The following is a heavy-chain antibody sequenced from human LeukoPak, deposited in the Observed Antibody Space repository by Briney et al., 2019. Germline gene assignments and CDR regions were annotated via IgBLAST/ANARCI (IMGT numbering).Heavy chain of an antibody. V-gene: IGHV3-23*01. J-gene: IGHJ4*02. CDR1: GFTFTDYA. Sequence: GGSLRLSCAASGFTFTDYAMSRVRQAPEKGLEWVSTISHNGGGTYYAESVKGRFTISRDNSKNTVYLQMNSLRAEDTAVYYCAKDPGWMEWLFDYWGQGTLVTVSS. CDR2: ISHNGGGT. CDR3: AKDPGWMEWLFDY. D-gene: IGHD3-3*01.